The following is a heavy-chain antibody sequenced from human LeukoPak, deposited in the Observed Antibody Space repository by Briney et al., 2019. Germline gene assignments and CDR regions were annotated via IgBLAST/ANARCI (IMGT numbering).Heavy chain of an antibody. D-gene: IGHD2-2*01. CDR1: GYSISSGYY. V-gene: IGHV4-38-2*01. Sequence: PSETLSLTXAVSGYSISSGYYWGWIRQPPGKGLEWIGSIYHSGSTYYNPSLKSRVTISVDTSKNQFSLKLSSVTAADTAVYYCARLPIVVVPAARGYSYGIDYWGQGTLATVSS. CDR3: ARLPIVVVPAARGYSYGIDY. CDR2: IYHSGST. J-gene: IGHJ4*02.